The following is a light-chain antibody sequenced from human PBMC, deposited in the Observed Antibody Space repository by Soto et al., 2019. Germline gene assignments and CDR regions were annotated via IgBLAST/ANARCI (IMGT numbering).Light chain of an antibody. Sequence: ALTQPASVSGSPGQSITISCTGTSSDVGGYNYVSWYQQHPGKAPKLMIYEVSNRPSGVSNRFSGSKSGNTASLTISGLQAEDEADYYCTSYTTSSPHWVFGGGTKLTVL. CDR3: TSYTTSSPHWV. J-gene: IGLJ3*02. CDR1: SSDVGGYNY. V-gene: IGLV2-14*01. CDR2: EVS.